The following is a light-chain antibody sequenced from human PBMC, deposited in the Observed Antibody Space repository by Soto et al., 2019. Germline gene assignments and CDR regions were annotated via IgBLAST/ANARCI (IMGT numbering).Light chain of an antibody. CDR1: YSDVGAYNY. J-gene: IGLJ1*01. CDR3: SSYAGTNHPYV. V-gene: IGLV2-8*01. CDR2: EVS. Sequence: QSVLTQPPSASGSPGQSVTISCTGTYSDVGAYNYVSWYQQHPGKAPKLMISEVSKRPSGVPDRFSGSKSGNTASLTVSGLQAEDEADYYCSSYAGTNHPYVFGTGTKLTVL.